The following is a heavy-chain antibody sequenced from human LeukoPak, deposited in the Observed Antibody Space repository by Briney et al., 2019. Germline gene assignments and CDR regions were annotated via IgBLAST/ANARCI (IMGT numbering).Heavy chain of an antibody. CDR3: ARDHAQWFGELRALDY. D-gene: IGHD3-10*01. CDR2: IIPILGIA. CDR1: GGTFSSYA. J-gene: IGHJ4*02. V-gene: IGHV1-69*04. Sequence: SVKVSCKASGGTFSSYAISWVRQAPGQGLEWMGRIIPILGIANYAQKFQGRVMITADKSTSTAYMELSSLRSEDTAVYYCARDHAQWFGELRALDYWGQGTLVTVSS.